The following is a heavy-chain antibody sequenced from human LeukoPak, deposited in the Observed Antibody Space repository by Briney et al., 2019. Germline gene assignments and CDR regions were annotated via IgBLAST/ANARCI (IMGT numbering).Heavy chain of an antibody. D-gene: IGHD1-7*01. V-gene: IGHV3-43*02. CDR3: AKDQGWNYDPGPFDY. Sequence: GGSLRLSCAASGFTFDDYAMHWVRQAPGKGLEWVSLISGDGGSTYYADSVKGRFTISRDNSKNSLYLQMNSLRTEDTALYYCAKDQGWNYDPGPFDYWGQGTLVTVSS. CDR1: GFTFDDYA. J-gene: IGHJ4*02. CDR2: ISGDGGST.